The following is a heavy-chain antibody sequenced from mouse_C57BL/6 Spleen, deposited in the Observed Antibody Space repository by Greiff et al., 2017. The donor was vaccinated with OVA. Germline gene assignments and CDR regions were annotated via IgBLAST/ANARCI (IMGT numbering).Heavy chain of an antibody. CDR3: ARSPFYAMDY. J-gene: IGHJ4*01. CDR2: INPNNGGT. Sequence: VQLKQSGPELVKPGASVKIPCKASGYTFTDYNMDWVKQSHGKSLEWIGDINPNNGGTIYNQKFKGKATLTVDKSSSTAYMQLSSLTSEDSAVYYCARSPFYAMDYWGQGTSVTVSS. CDR1: GYTFTDYN. V-gene: IGHV1-18*01.